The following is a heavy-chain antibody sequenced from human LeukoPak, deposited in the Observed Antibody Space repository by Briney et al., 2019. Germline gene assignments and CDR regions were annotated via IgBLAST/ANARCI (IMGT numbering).Heavy chain of an antibody. CDR3: ARGVGYCSSTSCSPSYRFDP. CDR1: GGSISSGGYY. V-gene: IGHV4-31*03. CDR2: IYYSGST. Sequence: SQTLSLTCTVSGGSISSGGYYWSWIRPHPGKGLEWIGYIYYSGSTYYNPSLKSRVTISVDTSKNQFSLKLSSVTAADTAVYYCARGVGYCSSTSCSPSYRFDPWGQGTLVTVSS. D-gene: IGHD2-2*03. J-gene: IGHJ5*02.